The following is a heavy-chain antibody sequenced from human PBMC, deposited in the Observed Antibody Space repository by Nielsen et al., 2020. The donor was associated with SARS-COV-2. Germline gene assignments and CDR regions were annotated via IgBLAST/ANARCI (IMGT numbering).Heavy chain of an antibody. Sequence: GGSLRLSCAAFGFLFKSYGMHWVRQAPGKGLEWVALIWYDGSNEYYADSVKGRFTISRDNSKNTLYLQMNSLRAEDTAVYYCARGLKWEQDYWGQGTLVTVSS. CDR1: GFLFKSYG. CDR2: IWYDGSNE. D-gene: IGHD1-26*01. CDR3: ARGLKWEQDY. J-gene: IGHJ4*02. V-gene: IGHV3-33*01.